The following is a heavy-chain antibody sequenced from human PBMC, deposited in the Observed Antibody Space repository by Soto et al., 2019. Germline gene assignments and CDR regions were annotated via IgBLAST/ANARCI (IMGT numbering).Heavy chain of an antibody. CDR3: AITTVTTLGYFDY. Sequence: SETLSLTCTVSGGSISSFYWSRIRHPPGKGLEWIGYIYYSGSTNYNPSLKSRVTISVDTSKNQFSLKLSSVTAADTAVYYCAITTVTTLGYFDYWGQGTLVTVSS. CDR1: GGSISSFY. CDR2: IYYSGST. V-gene: IGHV4-59*08. J-gene: IGHJ4*02. D-gene: IGHD4-17*01.